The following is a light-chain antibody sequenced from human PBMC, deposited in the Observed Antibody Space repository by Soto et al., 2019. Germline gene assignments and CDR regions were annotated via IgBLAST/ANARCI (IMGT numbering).Light chain of an antibody. V-gene: IGLV7-43*01. J-gene: IGLJ3*02. CDR2: SSS. CDR1: TGAVTRGFF. Sequence: QTVVTQEPSLTVSPGGTVTLTCASSTGAVTRGFFPNWFQLKPGQAPRTLIYSSSNKHSWTPARFSGSLLAGKAALTLSGVQPEDEAEYYCLLYYGGAQPHWVFGGGTKLTVL. CDR3: LLYYGGAQPHWV.